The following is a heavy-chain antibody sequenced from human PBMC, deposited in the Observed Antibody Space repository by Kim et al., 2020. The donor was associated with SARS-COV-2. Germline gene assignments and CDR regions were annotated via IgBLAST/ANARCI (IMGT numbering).Heavy chain of an antibody. D-gene: IGHD4-17*01. J-gene: IGHJ4*02. Sequence: SETLSLTCTVSGGSISSSNYYWGWIRQPPGKGLEWIGSIYSSGRNYYNPSLKSRVTISLDTSKNHFSLKLSSVTAADTAVYYCARQFSDYGIDYWGQGTLVTVSS. CDR3: ARQFSDYGIDY. V-gene: IGHV4-39*01. CDR1: GGSISSSNYY. CDR2: IYSSGRN.